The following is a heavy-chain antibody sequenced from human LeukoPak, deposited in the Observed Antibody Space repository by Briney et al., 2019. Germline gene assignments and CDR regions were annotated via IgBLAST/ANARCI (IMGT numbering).Heavy chain of an antibody. J-gene: IGHJ4*02. CDR2: IRYDGSNK. V-gene: IGHV3-30*02. CDR3: AKTPKRLEPRYPLDY. D-gene: IGHD2-2*02. CDR1: GFTFSSYG. Sequence: QPGGSLRLSCAASGFTFSSYGMHWVRQAPGKGLEWVAFIRYDGSNKYYADSVKGRFTISRDNSKNTLYLQMNSLRAEDTAVYYCAKTPKRLEPRYPLDYWGQGTLVTVSS.